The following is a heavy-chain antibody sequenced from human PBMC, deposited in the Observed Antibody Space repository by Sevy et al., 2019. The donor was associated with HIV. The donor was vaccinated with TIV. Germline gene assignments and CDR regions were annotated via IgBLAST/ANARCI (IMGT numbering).Heavy chain of an antibody. CDR2: ITWDGDST. CDR3: AKDMGFTGTFPLDY. V-gene: IGHV3-43D*04. J-gene: IGHJ4*02. D-gene: IGHD1-1*01. Sequence: GGSLRLSCAASGFTFDDYPMNWVRQAPGKRLEWVALITWDGDSTFYADSVKGRFTISRDNSKNSLYLQMNSLRPEDTALYYCAKDMGFTGTFPLDYWGQGTLVTVSS. CDR1: GFTFDDYP.